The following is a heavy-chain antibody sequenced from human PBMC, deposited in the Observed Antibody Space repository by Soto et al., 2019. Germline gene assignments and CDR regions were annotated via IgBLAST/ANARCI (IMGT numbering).Heavy chain of an antibody. V-gene: IGHV4-31*03. D-gene: IGHD2-21*02. J-gene: IGHJ4*02. Sequence: SETLSLTCTVSGGSISSGGYYWSCIRQHPGKGLEWIGYIYYSGSTYYNPSLKSRVTISVDTSKNQFSLKLSSVTAADTAVYYCARLYGGNSLLFDYWGQGTLVTVS. CDR3: ARLYGGNSLLFDY. CDR1: GGSISSGGYY. CDR2: IYYSGST.